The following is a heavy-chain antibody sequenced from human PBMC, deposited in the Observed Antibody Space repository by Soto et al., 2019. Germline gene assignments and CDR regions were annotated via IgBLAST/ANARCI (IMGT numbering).Heavy chain of an antibody. CDR3: ARVPPWGNSAGDYYIQHYDS. J-gene: IGHJ4*02. CDR2: INGGSGNT. D-gene: IGHD3-10*01. Sequence: VASVKVSCKSSGFTFTSYAIHWLRQAPGQRPQWMGWINGGSGNTKYSQDSQGRVTFTRDTFATTAYLELSSLRSEDTAVYYCARVPPWGNSAGDYYIQHYDSWGQGTPVTVSS. CDR1: GFTFTSYA. V-gene: IGHV1-3*01.